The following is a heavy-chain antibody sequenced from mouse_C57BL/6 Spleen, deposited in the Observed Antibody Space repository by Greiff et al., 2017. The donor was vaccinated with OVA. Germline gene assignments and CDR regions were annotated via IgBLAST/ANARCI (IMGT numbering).Heavy chain of an antibody. Sequence: EVMLVESGGGLVKPGGSLKLSCAASGFTFSDYGMHWVRQAPEKGLEWVAYISSGSSTIYYADTVKGRFTISRDNAKNTLFLQMTSLRSEDTAMYYCARTSYSNYVWFAYWGQGTLVTVSA. CDR3: ARTSYSNYVWFAY. V-gene: IGHV5-17*01. J-gene: IGHJ3*01. D-gene: IGHD2-5*01. CDR2: ISSGSSTI. CDR1: GFTFSDYG.